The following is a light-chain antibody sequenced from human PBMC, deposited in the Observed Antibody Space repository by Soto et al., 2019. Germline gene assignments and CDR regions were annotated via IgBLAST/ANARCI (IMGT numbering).Light chain of an antibody. V-gene: IGLV1-51*01. CDR1: SSNIVGNS. CDR3: GSWDSSLSAYV. Sequence: QSVLTQPPSGSATPGQKVTISCSGSSSNIVGNSVSWYQQLPGTAPQLLIYDDNKRHSGIPDRFSGSKSGTSATLGITGFQTGDEADYYCGSWDSSLSAYVFGTGTKVTLL. J-gene: IGLJ1*01. CDR2: DDN.